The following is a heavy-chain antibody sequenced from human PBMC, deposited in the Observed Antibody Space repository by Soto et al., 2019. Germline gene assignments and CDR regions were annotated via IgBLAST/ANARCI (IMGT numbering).Heavy chain of an antibody. J-gene: IGHJ4*02. CDR3: ARGSVDTVDSSGFYED. CDR1: GWSFSGYY. CDR2: INHRGGT. Sequence: EPLSLTCAVDGWSFSGYYWSWIRKPPGKGLDWIGEINHRGGTSYNPSLKSLVTISVDTSKSHFSLKLTSVTAADRAVYYWARGSVDTVDSSGFYEDWGQGTPVTGSS. V-gene: IGHV4-34*01. D-gene: IGHD3-22*01.